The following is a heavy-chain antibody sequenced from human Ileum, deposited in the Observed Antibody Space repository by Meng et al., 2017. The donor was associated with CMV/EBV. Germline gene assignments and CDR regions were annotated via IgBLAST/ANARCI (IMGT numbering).Heavy chain of an antibody. D-gene: IGHD6-19*01. CDR1: GFTFSIFW. V-gene: IGHV3-74*01. CDR2: INPDGSYT. J-gene: IGHJ4*02. CDR3: ARGATSGRADY. Sequence: EVQLVESGGGLVQPGGSLIISCATSGFTFSIFWMHWVRQVPGKGLFWVSRINPDGSYTNYADSVKGRFTMSRDNAKNTLYLQVDSLTAEDTAVYYCARGATSGRADYWGQGTLVTVSS.